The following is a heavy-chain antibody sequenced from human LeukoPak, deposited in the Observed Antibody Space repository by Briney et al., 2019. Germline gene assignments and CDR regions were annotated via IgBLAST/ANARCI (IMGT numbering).Heavy chain of an antibody. CDR3: AQALYSSSFIHY. D-gene: IGHD6-13*01. Sequence: GGSLRLSCAASGFTFSSYAMHWVRQAPGKGLEWVAVISYDGSNKYYADSVKGRFTISRDNSKNTLYLQMNSLRGEDTAVYYCAQALYSSSFIHYWGQGTLVTVSS. CDR1: GFTFSSYA. J-gene: IGHJ4*02. CDR2: ISYDGSNK. V-gene: IGHV3-30-3*02.